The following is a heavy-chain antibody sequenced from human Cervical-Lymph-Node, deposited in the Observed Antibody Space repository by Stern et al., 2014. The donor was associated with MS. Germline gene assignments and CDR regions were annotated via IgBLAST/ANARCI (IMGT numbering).Heavy chain of an antibody. CDR1: GGSMASSTGGYF. J-gene: IGHJ4*02. Sequence: VQLVESGPGLVKPSQTLSLICAVSGGSMASSTGGYFWSWIRQPPGQGLEWIGFIYYNGSTYYNPSLKRRTTISVDTSKNQVSLRLTSMTAADTAVYYCARVAYCGGDCSAFDSWGQGTLVTVSS. D-gene: IGHD2-21*02. CDR2: IYYNGST. CDR3: ARVAYCGGDCSAFDS. V-gene: IGHV4-31*11.